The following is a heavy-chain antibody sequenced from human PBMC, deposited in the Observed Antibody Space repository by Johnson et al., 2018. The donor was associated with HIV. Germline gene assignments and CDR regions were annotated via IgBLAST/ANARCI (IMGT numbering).Heavy chain of an antibody. Sequence: VPPVESGGGLVKPGVSLRLSSAASRFTFRDYYMAWVRHAPGQGLERVSTISGIGRSTHHADSVKGRFTISRDHSLTTMYLQMNSLRAEDTAVYYCVTDILFATARSDHDAFDTWGQGTMVTVSS. CDR3: VTDILFATARSDHDAFDT. CDR1: RFTFRDYY. J-gene: IGHJ3*02. V-gene: IGHV3-23*04. D-gene: IGHD3-9*01. CDR2: ISGIGRST.